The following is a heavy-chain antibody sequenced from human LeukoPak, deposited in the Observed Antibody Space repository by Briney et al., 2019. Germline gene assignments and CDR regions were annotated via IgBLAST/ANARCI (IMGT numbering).Heavy chain of an antibody. CDR2: IDPNRGGT. J-gene: IGHJ6*03. V-gene: IGHV1-2*07. CDR3: ARDWDQLVPSKGGPPRYFYFMDV. CDR1: GYTFTDYN. D-gene: IGHD2-15*01. Sequence: GASVTVSCKTSGYTFTDYNMHWVRQAPGQGPEWMGWIDPNRGGTNYAHRFQDRVTITRDTSISTVYMELNNLRSDDTAVYYCARDWDQLVPSKGGPPRYFYFMDVWGKGTSVIVSS.